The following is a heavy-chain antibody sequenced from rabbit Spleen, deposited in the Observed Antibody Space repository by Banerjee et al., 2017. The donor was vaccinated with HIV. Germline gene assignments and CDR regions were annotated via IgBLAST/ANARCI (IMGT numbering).Heavy chain of an antibody. J-gene: IGHJ6*01. D-gene: IGHD8-1*01. Sequence: QSLEESGGDLVKPGASLTLTCTASGFSFTYIDYLCWVRQPPGKGLEWIACVAAGVSFTSYYATWAKGRFPISKTSSTTVTLQMTSLTAGDTATYFCARYSGTSFSTYGMDLWRPGTLVTLS. CDR2: VAAGVSFTS. V-gene: IGHV1S40*01. CDR1: GFSFTYIDY. CDR3: ARYSGTSFSTYGMDL.